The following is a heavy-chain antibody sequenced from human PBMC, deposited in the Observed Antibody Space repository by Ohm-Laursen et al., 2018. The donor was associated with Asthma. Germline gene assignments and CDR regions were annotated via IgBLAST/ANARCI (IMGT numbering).Heavy chain of an antibody. CDR2: INTNTGNP. CDR1: GYTFTSYA. J-gene: IGHJ6*02. D-gene: IGHD1-26*01. Sequence: ASVKVSCKVSGYTFTSYAMNWVRQAPGQGLEWMGWINTNTGNPTYAQGFTGRFVFSLDTSVSTAYLQISSLKAEDTAVYYCARVIVELSEAEDYYYYGMDVWGQGTTVTVSS. V-gene: IGHV7-4-1*02. CDR3: ARVIVELSEAEDYYYYGMDV.